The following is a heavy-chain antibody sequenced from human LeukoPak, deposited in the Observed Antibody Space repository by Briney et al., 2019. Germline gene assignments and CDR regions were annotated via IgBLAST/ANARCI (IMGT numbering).Heavy chain of an antibody. J-gene: IGHJ4*02. V-gene: IGHV3-74*01. CDR1: GFTFSSYA. Sequence: GGSLRLSCASSGFTFSSYAVTWVRQAPGKGLVWVSRINTDGSTTRYADSVKGRFTISRDNAKNTLYLQMNSLRAEDTAVYYCARSCTSATCQIEDWGQGTLVTVSS. CDR2: INTDGSTT. CDR3: ARSCTSATCQIED. D-gene: IGHD2-2*01.